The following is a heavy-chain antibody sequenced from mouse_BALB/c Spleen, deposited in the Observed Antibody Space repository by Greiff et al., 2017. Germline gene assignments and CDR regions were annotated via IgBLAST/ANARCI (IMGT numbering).Heavy chain of an antibody. CDR3: ASTESYSYYGFDY. V-gene: IGHV1S135*01. J-gene: IGHJ2*01. D-gene: IGHD2-12*01. CDR1: GYSFTDYD. Sequence: EVQLQQSGPELVKPGASVKVSCKASGYSFTDYDMYWVKQSHGKSLEWIGYINPYNGGTSYNQKFKGTATLTVDKSSSTAFMHLNSLTSEDSSVYSRASTESYSYYGFDYRGQGTTLTVS. CDR2: INPYNGGT.